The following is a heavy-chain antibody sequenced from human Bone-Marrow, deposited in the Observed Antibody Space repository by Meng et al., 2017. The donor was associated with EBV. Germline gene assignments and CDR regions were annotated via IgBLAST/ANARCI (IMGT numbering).Heavy chain of an antibody. V-gene: IGHV1-69*01. D-gene: IGHD3-9*01. CDR1: GATFRNYG. J-gene: IGHJ4*02. CDR3: ARDRVAFSDILTGHLLLEY. Sequence: GQVSQCGAEVNQPGSSVKVSWTSSGATFRNYGISWVRQAPGQGLEWMGVIIPSFGTTHFAQKFQGRVTITADESTSTAYMELSSLRSEDTALYYCARDRVAFSDILTGHLLLEYWGQGTLVTVSS. CDR2: IIPSFGTT.